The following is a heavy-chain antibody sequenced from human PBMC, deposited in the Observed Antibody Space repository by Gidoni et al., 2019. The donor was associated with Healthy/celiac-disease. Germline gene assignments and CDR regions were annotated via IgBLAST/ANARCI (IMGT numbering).Heavy chain of an antibody. CDR2: ISYDGSNK. CDR1: GFTFSSYA. D-gene: IGHD6-19*01. Sequence: QVQLVESGGGVVQPGRALRLSCAAAGFTFSSYAMHWVRKAPGKGLEWVAVISYDGSNKYYADSVKGRFTISRDNSKNTLYLQMNSLRAEDTAVYYCARDPGFSYSSGCYFDYWGQGTLVTVSS. V-gene: IGHV3-30*01. CDR3: ARDPGFSYSSGCYFDY. J-gene: IGHJ4*02.